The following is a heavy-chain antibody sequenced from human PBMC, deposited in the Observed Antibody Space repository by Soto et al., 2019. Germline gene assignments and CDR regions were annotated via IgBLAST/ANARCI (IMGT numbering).Heavy chain of an antibody. V-gene: IGHV1-69*05. CDR3: ASGIQLWLRRINTGYSG. CDR1: GGTFSTYA. J-gene: IGHJ4*02. D-gene: IGHD5-18*01. Sequence: QVQLVQSGAEVKKPESSVKVSCKAPGGTFSTYAISWVRQAPGQGLEWMGGIIPMFGTANYAQRFQDRVTXTXXDPTTTVYMELSRLRSEDTAVYFCASGIQLWLRRINTGYSGWGQGTLVTVSS. CDR2: IIPMFGTA.